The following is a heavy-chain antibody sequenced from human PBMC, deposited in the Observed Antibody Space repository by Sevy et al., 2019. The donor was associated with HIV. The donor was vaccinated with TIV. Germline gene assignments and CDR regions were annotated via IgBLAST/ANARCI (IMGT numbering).Heavy chain of an antibody. D-gene: IGHD2-2*01. J-gene: IGHJ4*02. V-gene: IGHV3-23*01. Sequence: GGSLRLSCAASGFTFDSYAMNWVRQAPGKGLEWVSAISGSAVNTYYADSVKGRFTISRDNSKNTLDLQMNSLRAEDTAADYCAKDLWWYGASTNCCLFDYWGQGTTVTVSS. CDR1: GFTFDSYA. CDR2: ISGSAVNT. CDR3: AKDLWWYGASTNCCLFDY.